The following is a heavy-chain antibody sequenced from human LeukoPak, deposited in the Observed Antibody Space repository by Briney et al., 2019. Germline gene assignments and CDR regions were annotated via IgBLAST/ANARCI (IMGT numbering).Heavy chain of an antibody. V-gene: IGHV1-2*02. CDR2: INPNSGGT. D-gene: IGHD3-3*01. CDR1: GYTFTGYY. Sequence: GASVKVSCKASGYTFTGYYMHWVRQAPGQGLEWMGWINPNSGGTNYAQKFQGRVTMTRDTSISTAYMELSRLRSDDTAVYYCARDYPQVNDFWSGYPGGFVDYWGQGALVTVSS. CDR3: ARDYPQVNDFWSGYPGGFVDY. J-gene: IGHJ4*02.